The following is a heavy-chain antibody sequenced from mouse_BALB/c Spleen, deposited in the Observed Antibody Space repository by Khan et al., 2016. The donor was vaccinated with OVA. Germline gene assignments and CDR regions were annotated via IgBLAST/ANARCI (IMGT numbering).Heavy chain of an antibody. D-gene: IGHD1-1*01. CDR2: ISYSGNT. Sequence: VQLQQSGPGLVKPSQSLSLTCTVTGYSITTDYAWNWIRQFPGNKLEWMGYISYSGNTKYNPSLKSRISITRDTSKNQFFLQLKSVTTEDTARDYCARVYGGDFDYWGQVTTLTVSS. CDR3: ARVYGGDFDY. V-gene: IGHV3-2*02. J-gene: IGHJ2*01. CDR1: GYSITTDYA.